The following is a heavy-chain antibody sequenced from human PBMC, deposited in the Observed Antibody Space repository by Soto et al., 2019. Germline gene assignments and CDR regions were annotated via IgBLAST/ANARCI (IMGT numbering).Heavy chain of an antibody. Sequence: QVQLVQSGAEVKKPGASVKVSCKASGYTFTSYGISWVRQAPGQGLEWMGWISAHNGNTKYAQKVQGRVTMTTDTSPSTAYMELRSLRSDDTAVDYCARDLAAGMLDYWGQGTLVTVSS. J-gene: IGHJ4*02. D-gene: IGHD6-13*01. CDR1: GYTFTSYG. V-gene: IGHV1-18*01. CDR2: ISAHNGNT. CDR3: ARDLAAGMLDY.